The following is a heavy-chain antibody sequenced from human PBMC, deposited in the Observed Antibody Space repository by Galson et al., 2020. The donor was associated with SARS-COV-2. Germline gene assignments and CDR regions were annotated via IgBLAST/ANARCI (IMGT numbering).Heavy chain of an antibody. CDR3: ATAPTVTTYSYSYPRKIYYYYGMDV. D-gene: IGHD4-17*01. CDR2: FDPEDGET. Sequence: ASVKVSCKVSGYTLTELSMHWVRQAPGKGLEWMGSFDPEDGETIYAQKFQGRVTMTEDTSTDTAYMELSSLRSEDTAVYYCATAPTVTTYSYSYPRKIYYYYGMDVWGQGTTVTVSS. CDR1: GYTLTELS. J-gene: IGHJ6*02. V-gene: IGHV1-24*01.